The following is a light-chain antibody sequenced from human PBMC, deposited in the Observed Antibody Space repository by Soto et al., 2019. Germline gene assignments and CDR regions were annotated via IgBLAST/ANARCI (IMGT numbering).Light chain of an antibody. CDR1: KIGSKS. V-gene: IGLV3-21*02. CDR2: DDS. J-gene: IGLJ3*02. Sequence: SYELTQPPSVSVAPGQTARISCGGEKIGSKSVHWYQQKAGQTPELVVYDDSDRPSGIPERFSGSNSGNTASLTITRVEGGDEADYYCQVWDSSSEHVVFGGGTKPTVL. CDR3: QVWDSSSEHVV.